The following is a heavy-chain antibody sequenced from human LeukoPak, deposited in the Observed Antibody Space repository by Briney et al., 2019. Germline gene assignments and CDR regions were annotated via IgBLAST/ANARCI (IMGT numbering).Heavy chain of an antibody. J-gene: IGHJ4*02. V-gene: IGHV3-21*01. D-gene: IGHD6-13*01. CDR2: ISSSSSYI. CDR3: ARDWEAAEAEGL. Sequence: GGSLRLSCAASGFTFSSYSMNWVRQAPGKGLEWVSSISSSSSYIYYADSVKGRFTISRDNSKNTLYLQMNSLRAEDTAVYYCARDWEAAEAEGLWGQGTLVTVSS. CDR1: GFTFSSYS.